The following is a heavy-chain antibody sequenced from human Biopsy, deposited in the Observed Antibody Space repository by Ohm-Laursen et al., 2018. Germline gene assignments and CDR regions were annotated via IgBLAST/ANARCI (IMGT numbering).Heavy chain of an antibody. Sequence: SLRLSCSASGFSFSDNYMDWVRQAPGKGLEWVGRIRDKANSYTTAYAASVQGRFTISRADSKNSLYLQMNSLKTEDTALYYCARAGRYCSGGGCYSWFDSWGQGTLVTVSS. D-gene: IGHD2-15*01. CDR3: ARAGRYCSGGGCYSWFDS. V-gene: IGHV3-72*01. J-gene: IGHJ5*01. CDR1: GFSFSDNY. CDR2: IRDKANSYTT.